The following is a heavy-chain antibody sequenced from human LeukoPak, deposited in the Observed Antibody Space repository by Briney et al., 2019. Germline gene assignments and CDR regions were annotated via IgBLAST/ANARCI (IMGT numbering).Heavy chain of an antibody. D-gene: IGHD3/OR15-3a*01. CDR3: ARDDSWTFDY. CDR2: ISSSSSTI. CDR1: GFTFSSYS. V-gene: IGHV3-48*02. Sequence: GGSLRLSCAASGFTFSSYSMNWVRQAPGKGLEWVSYISSSSSTIYYADSVKGRFTISRDNAKNSLYLQMNSLRDGDTAVYYCARDDSWTFDYWGQGTLVTVSS. J-gene: IGHJ4*02.